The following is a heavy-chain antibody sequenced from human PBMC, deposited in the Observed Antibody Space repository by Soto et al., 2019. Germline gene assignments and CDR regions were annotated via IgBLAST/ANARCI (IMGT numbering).Heavy chain of an antibody. Sequence: GGSLRLSCAASGFTVSSNYMSWVRQAPGKGLEWVSVIYSGGSTYYADSVKGRFTISRHNSKNTLYLQMNSLRAEDTAVYYCARKAGYDFWSGSNYFDYWGQGTLVTVSS. D-gene: IGHD3-3*01. J-gene: IGHJ4*02. CDR3: ARKAGYDFWSGSNYFDY. V-gene: IGHV3-53*04. CDR1: GFTVSSNY. CDR2: IYSGGST.